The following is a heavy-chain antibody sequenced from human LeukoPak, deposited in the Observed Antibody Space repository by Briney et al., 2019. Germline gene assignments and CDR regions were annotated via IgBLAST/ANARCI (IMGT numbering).Heavy chain of an antibody. Sequence: ASVKVSCKASGYTFTSYGISWVRQAPGQELEWMGWISAYNGNTNYAQKLQGRVTMTTDTSTSTAYMELRSLRSDDTAVYYCAREEYSSLGPYYYYYYMDVWGKGTTVTISS. D-gene: IGHD6-6*01. CDR1: GYTFTSYG. CDR3: AREEYSSLGPYYYYYYMDV. V-gene: IGHV1-18*01. CDR2: ISAYNGNT. J-gene: IGHJ6*03.